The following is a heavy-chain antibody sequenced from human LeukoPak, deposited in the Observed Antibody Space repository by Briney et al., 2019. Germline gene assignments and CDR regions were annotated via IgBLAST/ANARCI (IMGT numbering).Heavy chain of an antibody. Sequence: GGSLRLSCAASGFTFSTYWMTWVRQAPGRGLEWVANIKQDGSEEYYVDSVKGRFTISRDNSKNTLYLQMNSLRAEDTAVYYCAGETLETAEYYFDYWGQGTLVTVSS. CDR3: AGETLETAEYYFDY. V-gene: IGHV3-7*01. J-gene: IGHJ4*02. CDR1: GFTFSTYW. D-gene: IGHD2-21*02. CDR2: IKQDGSEE.